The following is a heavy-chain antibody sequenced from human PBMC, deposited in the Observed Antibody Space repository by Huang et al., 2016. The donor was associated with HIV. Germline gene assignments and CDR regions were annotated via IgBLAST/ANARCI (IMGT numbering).Heavy chain of an antibody. Sequence: QVQLVQSGYELKKPGASVKVSCKASGYTFTNYGLNWVRQAPGQGLEWMGFSNTYMGKPRYAQGLTGRFVFSLDTSVNTAYLQISSLKAADSAIYYCVRVRRVMDTYCVADCSTLEAFDIWGQGTVVTVSA. CDR3: VRVRRVMDTYCVADCSTLEAFDI. V-gene: IGHV7-4-1*02. J-gene: IGHJ3*02. CDR1: GYTFTNYG. D-gene: IGHD2-21*02. CDR2: SNTYMGKP.